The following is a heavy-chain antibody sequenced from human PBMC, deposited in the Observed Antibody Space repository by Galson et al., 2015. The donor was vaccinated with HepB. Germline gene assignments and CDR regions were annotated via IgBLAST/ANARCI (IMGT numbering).Heavy chain of an antibody. V-gene: IGHV1-46*03. CDR2: INPSGGST. CDR3: ATLYYYDSSGYPQAPFDY. CDR1: GSTFTSYY. D-gene: IGHD3-22*01. J-gene: IGHJ4*02. Sequence: SVKVSCKASGSTFTSYYMHRVRQAPGQGLEWMGIINPSGGSTSYAQKFQGRVTMTRDTSTSTVYMELSSLRSEDTAVYYCATLYYYDSSGYPQAPFDYWGQGTLVTVSS.